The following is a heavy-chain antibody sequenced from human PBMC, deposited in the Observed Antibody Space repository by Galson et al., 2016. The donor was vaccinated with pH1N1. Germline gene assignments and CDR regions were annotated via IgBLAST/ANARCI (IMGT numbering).Heavy chain of an antibody. Sequence: CAISGDSVSSNSAAWNWIRQSPSRGLEWLGRTYYRSKWYNDYAVSVKSRITINPDTSKNQFSLQLNPVTPEDTAVYYCARDGIAAAGIRRDQYYFDYWGQGTLVTVSS. CDR1: GDSVSSNSAA. D-gene: IGHD6-13*01. V-gene: IGHV6-1*01. CDR2: TYYRSKWYN. CDR3: ARDGIAAAGIRRDQYYFDY. J-gene: IGHJ4*02.